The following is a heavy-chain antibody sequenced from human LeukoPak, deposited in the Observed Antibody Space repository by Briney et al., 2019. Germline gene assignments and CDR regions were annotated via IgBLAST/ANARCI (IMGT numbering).Heavy chain of an antibody. D-gene: IGHD3-22*01. CDR2: INPSGGST. Sequence: ASVKVSCKASGYTFTSYYMHWVRQAPGQGLEWMGIINPSGGSTSYAQKFQGRVTMTRDTSTSTVYMELSSLRSEDTAVYYCAREGYYDSSGPTNWFDPWGQGTLVTVSS. CDR3: AREGYYDSSGPTNWFDP. V-gene: IGHV1-46*01. CDR1: GYTFTSYY. J-gene: IGHJ5*02.